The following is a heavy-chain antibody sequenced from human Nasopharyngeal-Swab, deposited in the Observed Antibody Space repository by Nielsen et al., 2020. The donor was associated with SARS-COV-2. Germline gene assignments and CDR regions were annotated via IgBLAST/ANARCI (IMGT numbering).Heavy chain of an antibody. CDR2: ISYDGSNK. CDR3: ASAYGGSYWYFDL. Sequence: GGSLRLSCAASGFTFSSCAMHWVRQAPGKGLEWVAVISYDGSNKYYADSVKGRFTISRDNSKNTLYLQMNSLRAEDTAVYYCASAYGGSYWYFDLWGRGTLVTVSS. D-gene: IGHD4-23*01. CDR1: GFTFSSCA. V-gene: IGHV3-30-3*01. J-gene: IGHJ2*01.